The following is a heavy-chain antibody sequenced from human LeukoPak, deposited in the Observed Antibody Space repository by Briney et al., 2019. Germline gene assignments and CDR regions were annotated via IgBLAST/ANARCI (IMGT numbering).Heavy chain of an antibody. CDR1: GYSISSGYY. V-gene: IGHV4-38-2*01. D-gene: IGHD3-22*01. Sequence: SETLSLTCAVSGYSISSGYYWGWIRQPPGKGLEWIGSIYHSGSTYYNPSLKSRVTISVDTSKNQFALTLSSVTAADTAVYYCARMGDYYDSSGYYWVYWGQGTLVTVSS. CDR3: ARMGDYYDSSGYYWVY. CDR2: IYHSGST. J-gene: IGHJ4*02.